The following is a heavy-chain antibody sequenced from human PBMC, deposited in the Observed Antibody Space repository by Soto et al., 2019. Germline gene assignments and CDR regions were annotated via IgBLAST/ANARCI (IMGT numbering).Heavy chain of an antibody. CDR3: ARVGGSYLGFDY. V-gene: IGHV4-38-2*01. J-gene: IGHJ4*02. Sequence: KTSETLSLTCAVSGYSISSGYYWCWIRQPPGKGLEWIGSIYHSGSTYYNPSLKSRVTISVDTSKNQFSLKLSSVTAADTAVYYCARVGGSYLGFDYWGQGTLVTVSS. D-gene: IGHD1-26*01. CDR2: IYHSGST. CDR1: GYSISSGYY.